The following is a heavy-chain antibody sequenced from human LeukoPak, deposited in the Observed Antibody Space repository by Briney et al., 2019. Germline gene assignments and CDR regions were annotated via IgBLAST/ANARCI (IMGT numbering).Heavy chain of an antibody. CDR1: GGTFSSYA. CDR3: ARGIWSGYSYYYYYYMDV. CDR2: IIPIFGTA. V-gene: IGHV1-69*13. Sequence: SVKVSCKASGGTFSSYAISWVRQAPGQALEWMGGIIPIFGTANYAQKFQGRVTITADESTSTAYMELSSLRSEDTAVYFFARGIWSGYSYYYYYYMDVWGKGTTVTVSS. J-gene: IGHJ6*03. D-gene: IGHD3-3*01.